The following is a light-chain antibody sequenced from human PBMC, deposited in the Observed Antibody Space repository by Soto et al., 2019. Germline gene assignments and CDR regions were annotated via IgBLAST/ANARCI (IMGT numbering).Light chain of an antibody. CDR1: QSVSSK. Sequence: EIVMTQSTAPLSVSPGERATLSCRASQSVSSKLAWFQQKPGQAPSLLIYGVSTRATGVPVRFSGSGSGTEFTLTVNSLQSEDFAVYYCQQYNNWPHTFGQGTKVDI. J-gene: IGKJ2*01. CDR2: GVS. V-gene: IGKV3-15*01. CDR3: QQYNNWPHT.